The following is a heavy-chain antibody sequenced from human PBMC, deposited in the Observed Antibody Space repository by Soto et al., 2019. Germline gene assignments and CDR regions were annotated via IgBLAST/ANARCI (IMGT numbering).Heavy chain of an antibody. CDR2: ISGGGDRS. CDR1: GFTFINYY. Sequence: QPGGSLRLSCAASGFTFINYYMNWVRQAPGKGPEWVSSISGGGDRSYYADSVKGQFTISRDNSKNTVYLQMNSLRAEDTAVYYCAKTLSAGSRTLDYWGQGTLVTVSS. V-gene: IGHV3-23*01. J-gene: IGHJ4*02. CDR3: AKTLSAGSRTLDY.